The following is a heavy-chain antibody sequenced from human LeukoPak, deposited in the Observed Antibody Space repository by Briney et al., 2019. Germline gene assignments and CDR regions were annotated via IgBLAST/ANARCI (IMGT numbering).Heavy chain of an antibody. Sequence: PAGPLRLSCAASGFTFRYYWMSWLRQPPGKGLEGVANINQDGSEKFYVDSVKGRFTVSRDNAKNSLYLQMNSLRAEDTAVYYCARDIVPPGIFWEFWGQGSLVTVSS. J-gene: IGHJ4*02. CDR3: ARDIVPPGIFWEF. CDR2: INQDGSEK. CDR1: GFTFRYYW. V-gene: IGHV3-7*05. D-gene: IGHD3-3*01.